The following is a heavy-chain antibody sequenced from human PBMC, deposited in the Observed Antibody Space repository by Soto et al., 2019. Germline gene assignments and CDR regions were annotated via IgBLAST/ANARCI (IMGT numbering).Heavy chain of an antibody. D-gene: IGHD6-13*01. J-gene: IGHJ6*02. CDR2: IYYSGST. CDR3: ARDSSGNSSSWYLGYYGMDV. CDR1: GGSISSYY. V-gene: IGHV4-59*01. Sequence: PSETLSLTCTVSGGSISSYYWIWIRQPPGKGLEWIGYIYYSGSTNYNPSLKSRVTISVDTSKNQFSLKLSSVTAADTAVYYCARDSSGNSSSWYLGYYGMDVWGQGTTVTVSS.